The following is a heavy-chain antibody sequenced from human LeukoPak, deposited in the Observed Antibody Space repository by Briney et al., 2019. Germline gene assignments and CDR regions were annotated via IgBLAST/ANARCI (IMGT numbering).Heavy chain of an antibody. CDR2: ISAYNGNT. CDR3: ARSRFLEWLLSQYYYYGMDV. D-gene: IGHD3-3*01. J-gene: IGHJ6*02. CDR1: GYTFTSYG. Sequence: ASVKVSCKASGYTFTSYGISWVRQAPGQGLEWMGWISAYNGNTNYAQKLQGRVTMTTDTSTSTAYMELRSLRSDDTAVYYCARSRFLEWLLSQYYYYGMDVWGQGTTVTVSS. V-gene: IGHV1-18*01.